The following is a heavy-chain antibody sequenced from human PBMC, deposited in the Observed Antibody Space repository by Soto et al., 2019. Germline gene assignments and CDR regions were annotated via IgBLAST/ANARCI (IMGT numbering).Heavy chain of an antibody. V-gene: IGHV3-30-3*01. Sequence: GGSLRLSCAASGFTFTSYPMHWVRQAPGKGLEWVTVLSYDGNNEYYADSVKGRFIISRDNSKHTLYLQMSSLRAEDTAVYFCARAINRDFWSGYLSYGMDVWGQGTTVTVSS. CDR1: GFTFTSYP. CDR2: LSYDGNNE. CDR3: ARAINRDFWSGYLSYGMDV. D-gene: IGHD3-3*01. J-gene: IGHJ6*02.